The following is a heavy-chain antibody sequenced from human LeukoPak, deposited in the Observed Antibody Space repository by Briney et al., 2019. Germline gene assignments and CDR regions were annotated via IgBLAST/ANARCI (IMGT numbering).Heavy chain of an antibody. CDR3: AKDRDYYDSSGYFDY. CDR1: GFTFSSYA. CDR2: ISGSGGST. D-gene: IGHD3-22*01. Sequence: SGGSLRLSCAASGFTFSSYAMSWVRQAPGKGLEWVSAISGSGGSTYYADSVKGRFTISRDNSKSTLYLQMNSLRAEDTAVYYCAKDRDYYDSSGYFDYWGQGTLVTVSS. J-gene: IGHJ4*02. V-gene: IGHV3-23*01.